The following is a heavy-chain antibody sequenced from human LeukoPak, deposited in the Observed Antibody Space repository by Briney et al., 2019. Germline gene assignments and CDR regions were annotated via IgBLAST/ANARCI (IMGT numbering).Heavy chain of an antibody. CDR3: ARDGSFWRGYPYYFDY. Sequence: PGRSLRLSCAASGFTFSSYGMHWVRQAPGKGLEWVAIIWYDGSNQYYADSVKGRFTISRDNSKNTLYLQVNSLRAEDTAVYYCARDGSFWRGYPYYFDYWGQGTLVTVSS. V-gene: IGHV3-33*01. CDR1: GFTFSSYG. CDR2: IWYDGSNQ. J-gene: IGHJ4*02. D-gene: IGHD3-3*01.